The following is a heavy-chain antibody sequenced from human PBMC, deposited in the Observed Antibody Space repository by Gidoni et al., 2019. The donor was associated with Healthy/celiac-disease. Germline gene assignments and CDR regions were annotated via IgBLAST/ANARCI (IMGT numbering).Heavy chain of an antibody. D-gene: IGHD6-13*01. Sequence: QVQLVESGGGVVQPGRSVRLSCAASGVTCSSYGMHWVRQAPGKGLEWVAVISYDGSNKYSADSVKGRFTISRDNSKNTLYLQMNSLRAEDTAVYYCANASSSWYISWYFDLWGRGTLDTVSS. V-gene: IGHV3-30*18. CDR2: ISYDGSNK. J-gene: IGHJ2*01. CDR1: GVTCSSYG. CDR3: ANASSSWYISWYFDL.